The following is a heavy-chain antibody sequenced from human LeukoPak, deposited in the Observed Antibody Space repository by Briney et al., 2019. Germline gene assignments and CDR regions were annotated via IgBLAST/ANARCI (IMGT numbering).Heavy chain of an antibody. Sequence: KPSETLSLTCTVSGGSISSSSYYWGWIRQPPGKGLEWIGSIYYSGSTYYNPSLKSRVTISVDTSKNQFSLKLSSVTAADTAVYYCARRVFEEYSSSPFDYWGQGTPVTVSS. D-gene: IGHD6-13*01. V-gene: IGHV4-39*01. CDR2: IYYSGST. J-gene: IGHJ4*02. CDR3: ARRVFEEYSSSPFDY. CDR1: GGSISSSSYY.